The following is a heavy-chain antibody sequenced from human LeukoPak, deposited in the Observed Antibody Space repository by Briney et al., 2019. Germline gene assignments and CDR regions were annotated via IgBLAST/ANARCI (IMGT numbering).Heavy chain of an antibody. V-gene: IGHV1-24*01. CDR2: FDSEDGET. Sequence: ASVKVSCKVSGYTLTELSMHWVRQAPGKGLEWMGGFDSEDGETIYAQKFQGRVTMTRDTSTSTVYMELSSLRSEDTAMYYCARLPYRDGVAQDYWGQGTLVTVSP. CDR3: ARLPYRDGVAQDY. J-gene: IGHJ4*02. CDR1: GYTLTELS. D-gene: IGHD2-21*01.